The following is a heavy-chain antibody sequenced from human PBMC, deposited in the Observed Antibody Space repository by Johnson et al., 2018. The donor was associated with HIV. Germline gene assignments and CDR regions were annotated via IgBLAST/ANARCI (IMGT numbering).Heavy chain of an antibody. Sequence: QVQLVESGGGLVKPGGSLRLSCTVSGFTFSDYYMSWIRQAPGKGLEWVSYISSGGGSINYADSVKGRFTISRDNAKNSLFLEVDSLRVEDTAVYYCARGKWGVGPNAFDIWGLGTMVTVSS. CDR3: ARGKWGVGPNAFDI. D-gene: IGHD1-26*01. J-gene: IGHJ3*02. CDR2: ISSGGGSI. CDR1: GFTFSDYY. V-gene: IGHV3-11*04.